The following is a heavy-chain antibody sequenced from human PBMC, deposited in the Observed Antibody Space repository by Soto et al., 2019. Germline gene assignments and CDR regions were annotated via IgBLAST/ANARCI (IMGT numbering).Heavy chain of an antibody. CDR2: ISYDGSNK. CDR1: GFTFSSYA. Sequence: QVQLVESGGGVVQPGRSLRLSCAASGFTFSSYAMHWVRQAPGKGLEWVAVISYDGSNKYYADSVKGRFTISRDSSKNTLYLQMNSLRAEDTAVYYCARAGPVVTGRGLDYWGQGTLVTVSS. D-gene: IGHD2-15*01. CDR3: ARAGPVVTGRGLDY. V-gene: IGHV3-30-3*01. J-gene: IGHJ4*02.